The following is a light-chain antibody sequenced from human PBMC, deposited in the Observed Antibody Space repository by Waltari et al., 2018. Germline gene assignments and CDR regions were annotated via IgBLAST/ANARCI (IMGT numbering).Light chain of an antibody. CDR3: QQYNNWPRT. Sequence: EIVLTQSTATLSVSPGERATLSCSASQSVSSNLAWYQQKPGQAPRLLIYGASTRATGIPARFSGSGSGTEFTLTISSLQSEDFAVYYCQQYNNWPRTFGQGTKLEIK. V-gene: IGKV3-15*01. CDR1: QSVSSN. CDR2: GAS. J-gene: IGKJ2*01.